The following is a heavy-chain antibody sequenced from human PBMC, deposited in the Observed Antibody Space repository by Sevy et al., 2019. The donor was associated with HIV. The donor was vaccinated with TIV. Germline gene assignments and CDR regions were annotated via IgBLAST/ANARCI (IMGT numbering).Heavy chain of an antibody. V-gene: IGHV4-59*01. CDR2: IYYSGTT. D-gene: IGHD3-3*01. Sequence: SETLSLTCTVSGGSISDNYWSWIRQSPGKGLEWIGDIYYSGTTDSNPALKSRLTMSVDTSKNQFSLKLSSVTAADTAIYYCARTRGVLVHFLEDKWFDPWGQGTLVTVSS. J-gene: IGHJ5*01. CDR1: GGSISDNY. CDR3: ARTRGVLVHFLEDKWFDP.